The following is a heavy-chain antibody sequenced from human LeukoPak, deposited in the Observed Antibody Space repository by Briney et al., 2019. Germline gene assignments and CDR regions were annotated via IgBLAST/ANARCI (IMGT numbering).Heavy chain of an antibody. D-gene: IGHD6-19*01. CDR3: ARESLSGWYEGVSY. CDR2: INHSGST. CDR1: GGSFSGYY. V-gene: IGHV4-34*01. Sequence: SETLSLTCAVYGGSFSGYYWSWIRQPPGKGLEWIGEINHSGSTNYNPSLKSRVTISVDTSKNQFSLKLSSVTAADTAVYYCARESLSGWYEGVSYWGQGTLVTVSS. J-gene: IGHJ4*02.